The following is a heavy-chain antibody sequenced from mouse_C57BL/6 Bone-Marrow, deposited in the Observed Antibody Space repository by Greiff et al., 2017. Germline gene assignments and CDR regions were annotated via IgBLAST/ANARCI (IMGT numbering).Heavy chain of an antibody. CDR1: GFSLTSYG. V-gene: IGHV2-2*01. CDR3: ARMIYYDYDGACAY. CDR2: IWSGGST. J-gene: IGHJ3*01. Sequence: QVQLQQSGPGLVQPSQSLSITCTVSGFSLTSYGVHWVRQSPGKGLEWLGVIWSGGSTDYNAAFISRLSISKDNSKSQVFFKMNSLQADDTAIYYCARMIYYDYDGACAYWGQGTLVTVSA. D-gene: IGHD2-4*01.